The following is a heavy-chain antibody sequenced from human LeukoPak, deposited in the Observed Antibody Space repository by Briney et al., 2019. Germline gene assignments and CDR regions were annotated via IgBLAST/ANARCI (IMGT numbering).Heavy chain of an antibody. V-gene: IGHV3-7*01. Sequence: GGSLRLSCADSQFTFNGSWMNWVRQAPGKGLEWVANMDPTGSQKRHVDSVRGRFTISKDNPGASLYLDMHSPRAEDTAIYYCTIWTSGNYWGQGTLVTVSS. CDR3: TIWTSGNY. D-gene: IGHD1-1*01. CDR2: MDPTGSQK. CDR1: QFTFNGSW. J-gene: IGHJ4*02.